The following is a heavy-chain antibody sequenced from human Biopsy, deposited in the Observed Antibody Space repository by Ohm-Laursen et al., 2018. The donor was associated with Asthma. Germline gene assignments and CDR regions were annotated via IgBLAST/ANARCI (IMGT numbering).Heavy chain of an antibody. Sequence: GASVKVSCKSLGGTFNTYVIGWVRQAPGQGLEWMGGINSVFGTTTYPQKFQDRVTTTADDSTSTVYMELGSLRSEDTAVYYCARKAGSCISRTCYSLDFWGQGTLVTVSS. CDR2: INSVFGTT. J-gene: IGHJ4*02. CDR1: GGTFNTYV. D-gene: IGHD2-2*01. CDR3: ARKAGSCISRTCYSLDF. V-gene: IGHV1-69*13.